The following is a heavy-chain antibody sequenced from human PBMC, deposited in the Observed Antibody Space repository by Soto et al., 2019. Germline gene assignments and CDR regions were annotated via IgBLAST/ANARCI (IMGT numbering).Heavy chain of an antibody. Sequence: VQLVESGGGLVQPGGSLRLSCAASGFTFSSYEMNWVRQAPGKGLEWVSYISSSGSTIYYADSVKGRFTISRDNAKNSLYLQMNSLRAEDTAVYYCASDYYDSSGYYYGAFDIWGQGTMVTVSS. V-gene: IGHV3-48*03. J-gene: IGHJ3*02. D-gene: IGHD3-22*01. CDR1: GFTFSSYE. CDR3: ASDYYDSSGYYYGAFDI. CDR2: ISSSGSTI.